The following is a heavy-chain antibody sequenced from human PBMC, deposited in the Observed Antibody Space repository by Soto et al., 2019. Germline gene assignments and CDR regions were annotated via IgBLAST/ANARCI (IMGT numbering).Heavy chain of an antibody. V-gene: IGHV1-69*02. CDR1: GGTLNTNT. Sequence: QVQLVQSGAEVKKPGSSVKVSCTASGGTLNTNTISWVRQAPGQGLEWMGTIIPMVGKQKYAQRFQGRVTITADKSTRTVYMELRSLTSEDTALYYCAAHQGGLDSWGQGTLVTVSS. CDR3: AAHQGGLDS. J-gene: IGHJ5*01. CDR2: IIPMVGKQ.